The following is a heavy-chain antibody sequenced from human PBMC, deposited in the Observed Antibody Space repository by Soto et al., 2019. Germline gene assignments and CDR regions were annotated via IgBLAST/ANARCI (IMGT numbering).Heavy chain of an antibody. CDR1: GFTFDEYA. D-gene: IGHD6-19*01. CDR3: VKYSNRGIAVAGSFYS. CDR2: ISWNSGMI. Sequence: EVQLVESGGGLVQPGRSLRLSCAASGFTFDEYAMHWVRQAPGKGLEWVSGISWNSGMIGYADSVKGRFTISRDNAKKSLYLQMNSLRAEDTALYYCVKYSNRGIAVAGSFYSWGQGTLVTVSS. J-gene: IGHJ4*02. V-gene: IGHV3-9*01.